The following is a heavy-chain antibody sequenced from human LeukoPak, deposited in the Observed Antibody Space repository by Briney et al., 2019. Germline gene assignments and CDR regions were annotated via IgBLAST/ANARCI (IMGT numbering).Heavy chain of an antibody. CDR2: IKQDGSEK. Sequence: SGGSLRLSCAASGFTFSSYWMSWVRQAPGKGLEWVANIKQDGSEKYYVDSVKGRFTISRDNAKNSLYLQMNSLRAEDTAVYYCARESYYDSSGPCFDYWGQGTLVTVSS. V-gene: IGHV3-7*01. CDR1: GFTFSSYW. J-gene: IGHJ4*02. D-gene: IGHD3-22*01. CDR3: ARESYYDSSGPCFDY.